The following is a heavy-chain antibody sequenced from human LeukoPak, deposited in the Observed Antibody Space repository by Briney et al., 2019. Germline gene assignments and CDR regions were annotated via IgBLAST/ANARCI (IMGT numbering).Heavy chain of an antibody. CDR3: ARPLGAARYNWFDS. Sequence: SETLSLTCAVYGGSFSGYYWSWIRQPPGKGLEWIGEINHSGSTNYNPSLKSRVTISVDTSKNQFSLKLSSVTAADTAVYYCARPLGAARYNWFDSWGQGTLVTVSS. CDR1: GGSFSGYY. D-gene: IGHD1-26*01. V-gene: IGHV4-34*01. CDR2: INHSGST. J-gene: IGHJ5*01.